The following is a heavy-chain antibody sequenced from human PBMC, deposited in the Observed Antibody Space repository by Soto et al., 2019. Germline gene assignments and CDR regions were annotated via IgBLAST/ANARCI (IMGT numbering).Heavy chain of an antibody. Sequence: QVQLQQWGAGLLKPSETLSLTCAVYGGSFSGYYWSWIRQPPGKGLEWIGEINHSGSTNYNPSLKSRVTISVDTSKNQFSLKLSSVTAADTAVYYCARRGSGYQNWFDPWGQGTLVTVSS. V-gene: IGHV4-34*01. CDR2: INHSGST. J-gene: IGHJ5*02. CDR3: ARRGSGYQNWFDP. D-gene: IGHD5-12*01. CDR1: GGSFSGYY.